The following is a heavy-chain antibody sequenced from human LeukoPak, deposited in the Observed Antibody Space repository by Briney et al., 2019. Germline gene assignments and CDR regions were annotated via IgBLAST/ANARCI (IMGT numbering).Heavy chain of an antibody. D-gene: IGHD6-19*01. V-gene: IGHV3-23*01. J-gene: IGHJ4*02. CDR2: ISGSGGST. CDR3: AKDFWASVAGTGFDY. Sequence: GGSLRLSCAASGFTFSSYAMSWVRQAPGKGREWVSAISGSGGSTYYADSVKGRFTISRDNSKNTLYLQMNSLRAEDTAVYYCAKDFWASVAGTGFDYWGQGTLVTVSS. CDR1: GFTFSSYA.